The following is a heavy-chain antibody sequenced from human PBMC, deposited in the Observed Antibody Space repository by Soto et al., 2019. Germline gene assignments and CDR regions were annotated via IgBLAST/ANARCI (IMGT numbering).Heavy chain of an antibody. Sequence: SVKVSCKASGGTFSSYTISWVRQAPGQGLEWMGRIIPILGIANYAQKFQGRVTITADKSTSTAYMELSSLRSEDTAVYYCARDFHSYSGYDLPFEYWGQGTLVTVSS. CDR3: ARDFHSYSGYDLPFEY. D-gene: IGHD5-12*01. V-gene: IGHV1-69*04. CDR1: GGTFSSYT. CDR2: IIPILGIA. J-gene: IGHJ4*02.